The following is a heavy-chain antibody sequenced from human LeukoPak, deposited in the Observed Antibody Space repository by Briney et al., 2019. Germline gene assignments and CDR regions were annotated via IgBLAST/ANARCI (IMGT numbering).Heavy chain of an antibody. J-gene: IGHJ4*02. CDR1: GGSISSLGYY. CDR2: ISYSGTI. V-gene: IGHV4-31*03. D-gene: IGHD3-3*01. Sequence: PSETLSHTCTVSGGSISSLGYYWSWIRHHPGQGLEWIVYISYSGTINYNPSLRSRLSISVDTSKDQFSLKLTSVTAADTAIYYCATSRVVNRFDYWGQGTLVTVSS. CDR3: ATSRVVNRFDY.